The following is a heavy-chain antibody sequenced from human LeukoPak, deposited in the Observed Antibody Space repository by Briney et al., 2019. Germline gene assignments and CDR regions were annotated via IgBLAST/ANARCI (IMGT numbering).Heavy chain of an antibody. CDR2: ISSNGGST. CDR1: GFTFSSYA. V-gene: IGHV3-64*01. Sequence: PGGSLRLSCAASGFTFSSYAMHWVRQAPGKGLEYVSAISSNGGSTYYANSVKGRFTISRDNSKNTLYLQMGSLRAEDMAVYSCVRDPGYSSSLGGEYYFDYGGQGTLVTVSS. D-gene: IGHD6-13*01. J-gene: IGHJ4*02. CDR3: VRDPGYSSSLGGEYYFDY.